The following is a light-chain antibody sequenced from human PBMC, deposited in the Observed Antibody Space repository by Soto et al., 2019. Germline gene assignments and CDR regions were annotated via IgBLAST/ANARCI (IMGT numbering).Light chain of an antibody. CDR2: DAS. CDR3: QQYNSYSPWT. V-gene: IGKV1-5*01. CDR1: QSISSW. Sequence: DIQITQSPSTLSASVGDRVTITCRASQSISSWLAWYQQKPGKAPKLLIYDASSLESGVPSRFGGSGSGTEFTLTISSLXPDDFATYYCQQYNSYSPWTFGQGTKVDIK. J-gene: IGKJ1*01.